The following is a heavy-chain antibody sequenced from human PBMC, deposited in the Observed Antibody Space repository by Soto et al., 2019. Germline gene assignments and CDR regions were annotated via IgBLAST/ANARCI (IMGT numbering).Heavy chain of an antibody. CDR3: ARDLVFKGYGEHPDQHSFPTQRSPDL. Sequence: EGSRRHCWGGSGFTFRRCGMLVCRLVPGKGLEWVAVIWYDGSNKYYADSVKGRFTISRDNSKNTLYLQMNSLRAEDTAVYYCARDLVFKGYGEHPDQHSFPTQRSPDL. CDR1: GFTFRRCG. CDR2: IWYDGSNK. D-gene: IGHD5-18*01. J-gene: IGHJ2*01. V-gene: IGHV3-33*01.